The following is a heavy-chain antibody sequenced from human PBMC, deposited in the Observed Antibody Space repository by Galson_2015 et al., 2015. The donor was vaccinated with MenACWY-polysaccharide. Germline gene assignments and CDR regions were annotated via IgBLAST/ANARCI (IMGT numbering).Heavy chain of an antibody. V-gene: IGHV3-23*01. CDR3: AESPYPGGSGWVPGSLHAFDI. CDR1: GFTFSSYA. D-gene: IGHD6-19*01. J-gene: IGHJ3*02. CDR2: ISGSGGST. Sequence: SLRLSCAASGFTFSSYAMSWVRQAPGKGLEWVSAISGSGGSTYYADSVKGRFTISRDNSKNTLYLQMNSLRAEDTAVYYCAESPYPGGSGWVPGSLHAFDIWGQGTMVTVSS.